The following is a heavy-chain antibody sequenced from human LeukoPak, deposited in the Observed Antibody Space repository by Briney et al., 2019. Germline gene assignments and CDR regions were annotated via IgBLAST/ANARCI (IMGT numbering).Heavy chain of an antibody. CDR1: GFIVSSTN. J-gene: IGHJ4*02. V-gene: IGHV3-53*01. Sequence: GGSLRLSCAASGFIVSSTNMNWVRQAPGKGLEWISVINSGGTTYYADSVKGRFTISRDDSNNMLFLQMNSLRAEDTALYYCAKMDSDYYIDFWGQGTLVTVSS. D-gene: IGHD3/OR15-3a*01. CDR2: INSGGTT. CDR3: AKMDSDYYIDF.